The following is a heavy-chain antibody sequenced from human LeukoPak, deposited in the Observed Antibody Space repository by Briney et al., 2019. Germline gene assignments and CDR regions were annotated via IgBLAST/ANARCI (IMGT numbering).Heavy chain of an antibody. CDR1: GGSISSGDYY. CDR3: ARPYYYDSRIDP. D-gene: IGHD3-22*01. Sequence: SDTLSLTCTVSGGSISSGDYYWSWIRQPPGKGLEWIAYMYYSGSTYYNPSLKSRATMSADTSKNQLSPKLSSVTAADTAVYYCARPYYYDSRIDPWGQGILVTVSS. J-gene: IGHJ5*02. CDR2: MYYSGST. V-gene: IGHV4-30-4*02.